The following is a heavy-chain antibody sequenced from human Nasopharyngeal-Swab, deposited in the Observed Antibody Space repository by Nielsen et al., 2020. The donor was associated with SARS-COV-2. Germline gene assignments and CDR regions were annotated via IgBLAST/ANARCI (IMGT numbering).Heavy chain of an antibody. CDR2: ISRSSSYI. J-gene: IGHJ6*02. V-gene: IGHV3-21*01. Sequence: WIRQPPGKGLEWVSSISRSSSYIYYADSVKGRFTISRDNAKNSLYLQMNSLRAEDTAVYYCARDLDYYGSGTNGMDVWGQGTTVTVSS. CDR3: ARDLDYYGSGTNGMDV. D-gene: IGHD3-10*01.